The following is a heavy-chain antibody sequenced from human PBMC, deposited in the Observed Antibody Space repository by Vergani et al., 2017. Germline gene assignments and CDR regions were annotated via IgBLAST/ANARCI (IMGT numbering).Heavy chain of an antibody. CDR2: ISGSGGST. D-gene: IGHD3-9*01. CDR3: ATGADYDILTGYGVGAFDI. Sequence: EVQLVESGGGLVQPGGSLRLSCAASGFTFSSYAMSWVRQAPGKGLEWVSGISGSGGSTYYADSVKGRFTISRDNSKNTLYLQMNSLRADDTAVYYCATGADYDILTGYGVGAFDIWGQGTMVTVSS. J-gene: IGHJ3*02. CDR1: GFTFSSYA. V-gene: IGHV3-23*04.